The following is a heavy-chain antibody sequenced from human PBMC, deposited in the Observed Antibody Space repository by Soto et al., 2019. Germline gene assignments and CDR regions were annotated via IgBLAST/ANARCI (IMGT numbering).Heavy chain of an antibody. D-gene: IGHD3-3*01. Sequence: QITLKESGPTLVKPTQTLTLTCTFSGFSLSTSGVGVGWICQPPGKALEWLALIYWNDDKRYSPSLKSRLTITNDTSKNQVVLTMTNMDPVDTATYYCAHRHDDFWSGYFWFDPWGQGTLVTVSS. CDR3: AHRHDDFWSGYFWFDP. V-gene: IGHV2-5*01. CDR1: GFSLSTSGVG. CDR2: IYWNDDK. J-gene: IGHJ5*02.